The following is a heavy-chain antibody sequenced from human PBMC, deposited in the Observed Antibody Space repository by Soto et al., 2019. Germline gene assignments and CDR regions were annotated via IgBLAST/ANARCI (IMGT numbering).Heavy chain of an antibody. CDR3: ATPGKVATIRYFDL. Sequence: EVQLLESGGGLVQPGGSLTLSCAASGFTFSNYAMSWVRQAPGKGLEWVSAISGSGAYIYYADSVKGRFTISRDNSKNTLYLQMNSLRAEDTAVYYCATPGKVATIRYFDLWGRGALVTVSS. D-gene: IGHD5-12*01. J-gene: IGHJ2*01. V-gene: IGHV3-23*01. CDR2: ISGSGAYI. CDR1: GFTFSNYA.